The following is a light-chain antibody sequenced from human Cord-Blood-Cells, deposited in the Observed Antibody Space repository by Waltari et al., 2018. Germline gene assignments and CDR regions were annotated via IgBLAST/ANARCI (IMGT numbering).Light chain of an antibody. CDR2: DAS. CDR1: KSISSW. CDR3: QQYNSYLYT. J-gene: IGKJ2*01. Sequence: DIQMTQSPSTLSASVGDRVTITCRASKSISSWLAWYQQKPGKAPKLLIYDASSLESGVPSRFSGSGSGTEFTLTISSLQPDDFATYYYQQYNSYLYTFGQGTKLEIK. V-gene: IGKV1-5*01.